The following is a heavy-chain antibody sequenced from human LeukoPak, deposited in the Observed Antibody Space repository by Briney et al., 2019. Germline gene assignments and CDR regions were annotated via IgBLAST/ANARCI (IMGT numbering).Heavy chain of an antibody. J-gene: IGHJ4*02. V-gene: IGHV3-15*01. CDR3: TNSSGWYGGPFDY. D-gene: IGHD6-19*01. CDR1: GFTFSNAW. CDR2: IKSKTDGGTT. Sequence: GGSLRLSCAASGFTFSNAWMSWVRQAPGKGLEWVGRIKSKTDGGTTDYAAPVKGRFTISRDDSKNTLYLQMNSLKTEDTAVYYCTNSSGWYGGPFDYWGQGTLVTVSS.